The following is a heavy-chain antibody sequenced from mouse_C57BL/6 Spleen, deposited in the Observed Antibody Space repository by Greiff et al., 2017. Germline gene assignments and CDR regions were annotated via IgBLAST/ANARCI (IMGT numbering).Heavy chain of an antibody. D-gene: IGHD1-1*01. Sequence: VQLQQPGAELVKPGASVKVSCKASGYTFTSYWMHWGKRRTGPGLEWSGRFPPSDSDTNYNQKFKGKATLTVDKTSSTAYMQLMMLTSEDSAVYYCAIRYYGRDYFDYWGQGTTLTVSS. CDR2: FPPSDSDT. J-gene: IGHJ2*01. CDR3: AIRYYGRDYFDY. V-gene: IGHV1-74*01. CDR1: GYTFTSYW.